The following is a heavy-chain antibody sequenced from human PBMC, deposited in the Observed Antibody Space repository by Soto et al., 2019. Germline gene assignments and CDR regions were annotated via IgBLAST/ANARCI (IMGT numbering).Heavy chain of an antibody. D-gene: IGHD3-22*01. Sequence: QVQLVQSGAEVKKPGSSVKVSCKASGGTFSSYAISWVRQAPGQVLEWMGGIIPIFGTANYAQKFQGRVTITADKSTSTAYMELSSLRSEDTAVYYCARDDSSGSYYYYGMDVWGQGTTVTVSS. CDR3: ARDDSSGSYYYYGMDV. J-gene: IGHJ6*02. V-gene: IGHV1-69*06. CDR1: GGTFSSYA. CDR2: IIPIFGTA.